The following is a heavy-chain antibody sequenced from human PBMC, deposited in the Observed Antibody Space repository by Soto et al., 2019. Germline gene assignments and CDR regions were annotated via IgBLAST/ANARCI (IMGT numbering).Heavy chain of an antibody. CDR2: INHSGST. J-gene: IGHJ5*02. CDR1: GGSFSGYY. V-gene: IGHV4-34*01. D-gene: IGHD4-17*01. Sequence: SETLSLTCAVYGGSFSGYYWSWIRQPPGKGLEWIGEINHSGSTNYNPSLKSRVTISVDTSKNQFSLKLSSVTAADTAVYYCSGFTVTTSWFDPWGQGTLVTVSS. CDR3: SGFTVTTSWFDP.